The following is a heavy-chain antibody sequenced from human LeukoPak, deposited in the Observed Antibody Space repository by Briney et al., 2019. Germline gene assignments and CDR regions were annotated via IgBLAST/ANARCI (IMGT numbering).Heavy chain of an antibody. CDR1: GFTFSSYW. V-gene: IGHV3-74*01. Sequence: PGGSLRLSCAASGFTFSSYWMHWVRQAPGKGPVWVSRISNDGSSTNYADPAKGRFTISRANAKNPVYLQMNSLRAEDTALYSCGTLRVLDGWGQGTLVTVSS. J-gene: IGHJ4*02. D-gene: IGHD3-3*01. CDR3: GTLRVLDG. CDR2: ISNDGSST.